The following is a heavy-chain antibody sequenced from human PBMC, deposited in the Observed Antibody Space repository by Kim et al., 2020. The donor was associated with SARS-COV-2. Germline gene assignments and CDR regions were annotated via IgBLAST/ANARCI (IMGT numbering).Heavy chain of an antibody. V-gene: IGHV3-7*01. J-gene: IGHJ3*02. CDR3: ARELVGGLNVFEM. Sequence: YNPCCEKGRFTSARDNAKNPLYLQMISLRVEDTAVYFCARELVGGLNVFEMWGQGTMVTVSS. D-gene: IGHD1-26*01.